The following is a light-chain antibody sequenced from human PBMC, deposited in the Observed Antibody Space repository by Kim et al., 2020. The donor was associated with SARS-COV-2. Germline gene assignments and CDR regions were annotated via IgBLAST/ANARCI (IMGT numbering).Light chain of an antibody. Sequence: PGERATLSCRASQSLNSNSLAWYQQKPGQAPRLLVYRVTLRDTGIPDRFSGGWSGTDFTLTISRLESEDFAVYYCQQYGTSPHTFGQGTKLEI. V-gene: IGKV3-20*01. J-gene: IGKJ2*01. CDR3: QQYGTSPHT. CDR2: RVT. CDR1: QSLNSNS.